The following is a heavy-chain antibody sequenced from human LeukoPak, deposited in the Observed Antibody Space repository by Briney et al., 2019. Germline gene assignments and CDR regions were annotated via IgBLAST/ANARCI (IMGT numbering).Heavy chain of an antibody. Sequence: PGGSLRLSCTASGFTFSSYWMSWVRQAPGKGLEWVANIKQDGSEKYYVDSVKGRFTISRDNAKNSLYLQMNSLRAEDTAVYYCARRVGDYVWGSYRYYMDVWGKGTTVTISS. D-gene: IGHD3-16*02. CDR1: GFTFSSYW. V-gene: IGHV3-7*01. CDR2: IKQDGSEK. J-gene: IGHJ6*03. CDR3: ARRVGDYVWGSYRYYMDV.